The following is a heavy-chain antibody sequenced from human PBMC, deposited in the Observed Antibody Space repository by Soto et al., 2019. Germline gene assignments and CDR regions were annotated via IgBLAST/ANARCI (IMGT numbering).Heavy chain of an antibody. Sequence: GGSLRLSCAASGFTFSDYYMSWIRQAPGKGLEWVSYISSSSSYTNYADSVKGRFTISRDNAKNSLYLQMNSLRAEDTAVYYCARGWGQVAAPTSWFDPWGQGTLVTVSS. D-gene: IGHD2-15*01. CDR2: ISSSSSYT. J-gene: IGHJ5*02. CDR3: ARGWGQVAAPTSWFDP. V-gene: IGHV3-11*06. CDR1: GFTFSDYY.